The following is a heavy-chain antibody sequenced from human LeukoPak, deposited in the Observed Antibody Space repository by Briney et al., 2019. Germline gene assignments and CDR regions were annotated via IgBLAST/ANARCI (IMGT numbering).Heavy chain of an antibody. CDR1: GYTFTSHY. CDR3: ARESDPYYFDY. CDR2: INSSGDYT. J-gene: IGHJ4*02. Sequence: ASVKVSCKASGYTFTSHYMHWVRRAPGQGLEWMGIINSSGDYTSYAQKFQGRVTMTRDTSTSTLYMELSGLRSEDTAVYYCARESDPYYFDYWGQGTLVTVSS. V-gene: IGHV1-46*01.